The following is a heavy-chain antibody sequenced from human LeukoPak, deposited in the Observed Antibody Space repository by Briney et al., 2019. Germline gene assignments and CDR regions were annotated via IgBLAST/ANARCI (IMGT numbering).Heavy chain of an antibody. J-gene: IGHJ6*02. V-gene: IGHV3-11*01. CDR1: GFTLTDYY. CDR2: ISGSGRNV. CDR3: ARSIGYYHTMDV. D-gene: IGHD3-22*01. Sequence: PGGSLRLSCVAYGFTLTDYYMSWIRQAPGRGLEWVSDISGSGRNVYYGDSVKGRFTISRDNAKNSLYLQMNNLRAEDTAVYYCARSIGYYHTMDVWGQGTTVTVSS.